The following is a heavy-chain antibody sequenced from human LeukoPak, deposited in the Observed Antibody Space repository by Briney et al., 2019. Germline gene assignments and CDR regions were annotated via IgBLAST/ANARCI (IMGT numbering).Heavy chain of an antibody. CDR2: INPNSGGT. CDR3: ARGGSQDWSRVGGAFDI. V-gene: IGHV1-2*02. J-gene: IGHJ3*02. CDR1: GYTFTSYG. Sequence: ASVKVSCKASGYTFTSYGISWVRQAPGQGLEWMGWINPNSGGTNYAQKFQGRVTMTRDTSISTAYMELSRLRSDDTAVYYCARGGSQDWSRVGGAFDIWGQGTMVTVSS. D-gene: IGHD3-16*01.